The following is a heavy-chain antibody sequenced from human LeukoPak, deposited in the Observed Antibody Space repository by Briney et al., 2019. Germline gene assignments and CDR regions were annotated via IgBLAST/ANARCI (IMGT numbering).Heavy chain of an antibody. Sequence: GGSLRLSCAASGFTFSSYAMSWVRQAPGKGLEWVSAISGSGGSTHYADSVKGRFTISRDNSKNTLYLQMNSLRAEDTAVYYCAKDSQRSQWLVPWLLDAFDIWGQGTMVTVSS. CDR3: AKDSQRSQWLVPWLLDAFDI. CDR2: ISGSGGST. CDR1: GFTFSSYA. J-gene: IGHJ3*02. V-gene: IGHV3-23*01. D-gene: IGHD6-19*01.